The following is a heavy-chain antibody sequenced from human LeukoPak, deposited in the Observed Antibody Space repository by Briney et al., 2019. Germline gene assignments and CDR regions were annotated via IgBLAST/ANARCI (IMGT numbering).Heavy chain of an antibody. D-gene: IGHD3-16*02. V-gene: IGHV3-30*18. Sequence: GGSLRLSCAASGFSFSNYGMHWVRQAPGKGLEWVAVISYDGSNKYYADSVKGRFTISRDNSKTTLYLQMNSLRAEDTAVYYCAESPHYRVTAIIYYFDNWGQGTLVTVSP. CDR2: ISYDGSNK. CDR1: GFSFSNYG. J-gene: IGHJ4*02. CDR3: AESPHYRVTAIIYYFDN.